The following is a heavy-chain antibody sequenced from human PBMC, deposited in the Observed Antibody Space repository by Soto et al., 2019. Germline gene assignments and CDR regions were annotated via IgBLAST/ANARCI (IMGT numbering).Heavy chain of an antibody. CDR1: GFTFCSYA. J-gene: IGHJ4*02. Sequence: GGSLRPSFAAPGFTFCSYALSWGRPAPGKGVEWGSAISGCGGRKYYADSVKGRVTISRDNSKNTLYLHMNRLRAEDTAVYYCAKFPRGQQLVSDYWGQGTLVTVSS. D-gene: IGHD6-13*01. V-gene: IGHV3-23*01. CDR2: ISGCGGRK. CDR3: AKFPRGQQLVSDY.